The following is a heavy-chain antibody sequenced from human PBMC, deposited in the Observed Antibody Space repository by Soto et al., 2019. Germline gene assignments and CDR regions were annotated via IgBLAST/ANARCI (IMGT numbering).Heavy chain of an antibody. CDR1: GGSINAFF. CDR3: ATQTGLYYYGMDV. CDR2: IFYSEST. Sequence: QVQLQESGPGLVKPSETLSLTCTVSGGSINAFFWSWVRQPPGTGLESIGYIFYSESTNYNPSLKSRVTISLDTSKAQFSLNLTSVTAAATAVYYCATQTGLYYYGMDVWGQGTTVAVSS. J-gene: IGHJ6*02. V-gene: IGHV4-59*01.